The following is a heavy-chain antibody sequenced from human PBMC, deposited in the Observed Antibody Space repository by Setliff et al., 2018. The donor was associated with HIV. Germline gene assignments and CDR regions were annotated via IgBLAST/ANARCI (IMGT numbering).Heavy chain of an antibody. D-gene: IGHD3-22*01. V-gene: IGHV1-2*06. CDR3: ARDPYYYDSSGYYFNDAFDI. CDR1: GYSFTGYY. J-gene: IGHJ3*02. Sequence: ASVKVSCKASGYSFTGYYMHWVRQAPGQGLEWMGRINPNSGGTNYAQKFQGRVTMTRDTSISTAYMELSRLRSDDTAVYYCARDPYYYDSSGYYFNDAFDIWGQGTMVTVSS. CDR2: INPNSGGT.